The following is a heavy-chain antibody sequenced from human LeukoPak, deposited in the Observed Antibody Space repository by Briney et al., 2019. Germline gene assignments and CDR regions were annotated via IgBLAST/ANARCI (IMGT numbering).Heavy chain of an antibody. CDR3: AGSVTSRVVLDY. Sequence: SETLSLTCTVSGGSISSGGYYWSWIRQHPGKGLEWIGYIYYSGSTYYNPSLKSRVAISVDTSKNQFSLKLSTVTAADTAIYYCAGSVTSRVVLDYWGQGTLVTVSS. CDR2: IYYSGST. CDR1: GGSISSGGYY. J-gene: IGHJ4*02. V-gene: IGHV4-31*03. D-gene: IGHD3-10*01.